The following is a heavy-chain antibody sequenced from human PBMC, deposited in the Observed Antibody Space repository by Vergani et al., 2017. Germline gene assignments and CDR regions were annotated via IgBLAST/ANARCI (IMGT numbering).Heavy chain of an antibody. V-gene: IGHV1-69*08. CDR2: IIPILGIA. Sequence: QVQLVQSGAEVKKPGSSVKVSCKASGGTFSSYTISWVRQAPGQGLEWMGRIIPILGIANYAQKFQGRVTITADKSTSTAYMELSRLRSEDTAVYYCARDLRGYSYGAFDYWGQGTLVTVSS. CDR1: GGTFSSYT. J-gene: IGHJ4*02. CDR3: ARDLRGYSYGAFDY. D-gene: IGHD5-18*01.